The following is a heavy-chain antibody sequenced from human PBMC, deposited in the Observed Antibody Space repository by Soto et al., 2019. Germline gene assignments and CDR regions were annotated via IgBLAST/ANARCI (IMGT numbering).Heavy chain of an antibody. CDR3: ARDLGWFAP. CDR1: GASISSSSW. D-gene: IGHD7-27*01. J-gene: IGHJ5*02. Sequence: QVQLQESGPGLVKPSGTLTVTCTVSGASISSSSWWSWVRQPPGKGLEWIGEVYHSGDTNYNPSLNSRVTLSVDKSKNQLSLNLTSVTAADTAVYYCARDLGWFAPWGQGTLVTVSS. V-gene: IGHV4-4*02. CDR2: VYHSGDT.